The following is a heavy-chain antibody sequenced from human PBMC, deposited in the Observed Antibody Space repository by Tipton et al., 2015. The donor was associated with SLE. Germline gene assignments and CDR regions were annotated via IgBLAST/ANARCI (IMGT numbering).Heavy chain of an antibody. Sequence: TLSLTCTVSGGSISSGGYYWSWIRQHPGKGLEWIGYIYYSGSTYYNPSLKSRVTISVDTSKNQISLNLSSVTAADTAVYYCSEGYYFDYWGQGTLVTVSS. CDR2: IYYSGST. V-gene: IGHV4-31*09. J-gene: IGHJ4*02. CDR1: GGSISSGGYY. CDR3: SEGYYFDY.